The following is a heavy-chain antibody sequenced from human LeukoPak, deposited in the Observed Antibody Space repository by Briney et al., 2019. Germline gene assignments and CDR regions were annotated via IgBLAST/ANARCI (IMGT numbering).Heavy chain of an antibody. V-gene: IGHV4-61*02. J-gene: IGHJ3*02. D-gene: IGHD3-3*01. CDR2: IYTSGST. CDR3: ARDEDYDFWPVGAFDI. CDR1: GGSISSGSYY. Sequence: SETLSLTCTVSGGSISSGSYYWSWIRQPAGKGLEWIGRIYTSGSTNYNPSLKSRVTMSVDTSKNQFSLKLSSVTAADTAVYYCARDEDYDFWPVGAFDIWGQGTMVTVSS.